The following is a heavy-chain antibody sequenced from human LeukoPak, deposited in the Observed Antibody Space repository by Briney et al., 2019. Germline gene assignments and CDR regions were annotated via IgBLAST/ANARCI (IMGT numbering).Heavy chain of an antibody. D-gene: IGHD5-18*01. CDR2: IYHSGST. Sequence: SETLSLTCAVSGGSISSGGYSWSWIRQPPGKGLEWIGYIYHSGSTYYNPSLKSRVTISVDRSKNQFSLKLSSVTAADTAVYYCARGALYSSNAFDIWGQGTMVTVSS. J-gene: IGHJ3*02. CDR3: ARGALYSSNAFDI. V-gene: IGHV4-30-2*01. CDR1: GGSISSGGYS.